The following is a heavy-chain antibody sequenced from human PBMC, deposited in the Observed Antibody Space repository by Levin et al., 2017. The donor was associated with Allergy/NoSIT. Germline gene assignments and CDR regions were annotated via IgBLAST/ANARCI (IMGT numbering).Heavy chain of an antibody. CDR3: AKEYGVDGSTYEAFLDY. Sequence: PGGSLRLSCIASGFTLSNYGMQWVRQAPGKGLEWVAVISNDGGSKFYGDSVKGRFAISRDNSKNTLYLQMNSLRADDTGMYYCAKEYGVDGSTYEAFLDYWGEGTQVTVSS. CDR1: GFTLSNYG. J-gene: IGHJ4*02. D-gene: IGHD3-3*02. CDR2: ISNDGGSK. V-gene: IGHV3-30*18.